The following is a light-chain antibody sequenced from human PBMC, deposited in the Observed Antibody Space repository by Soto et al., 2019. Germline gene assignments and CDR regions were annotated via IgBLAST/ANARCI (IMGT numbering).Light chain of an antibody. CDR3: QQYGSSPEWT. CDR2: GAS. CDR1: QSVSSSY. J-gene: IGKJ1*01. Sequence: EIVLTQSPGTLSLSPGERATLSCRASQSVSSSYLAWYQQKPGQAPRLLIYGASSRATGIPDRFSGSESGTDFTLTISRLEPEYFAVYYCQQYGSSPEWTFGQGTKVEIK. V-gene: IGKV3-20*01.